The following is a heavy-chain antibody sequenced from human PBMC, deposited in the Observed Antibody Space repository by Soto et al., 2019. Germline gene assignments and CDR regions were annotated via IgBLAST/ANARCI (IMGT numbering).Heavy chain of an antibody. V-gene: IGHV2-5*02. D-gene: IGHD2-21*02. CDR3: AHKGREDCPLDY. Sequence: QITLKESVPTLVSPTQTLTLTCAFSGFSLITSGVGVCWNRQPPGKALEWLAVIYWDDNNHYSPSLRSRLTINKDTSQNQVVLTMTNMDTMDTGTYYCAHKGREDCPLDYWGQGTLVTVSS. J-gene: IGHJ4*02. CDR1: GFSLITSGVG. CDR2: IYWDDNN.